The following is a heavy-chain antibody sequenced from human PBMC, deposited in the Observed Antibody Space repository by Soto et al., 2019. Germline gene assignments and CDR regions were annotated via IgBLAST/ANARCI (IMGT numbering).Heavy chain of an antibody. CDR1: GGSISSGDYY. CDR2: IYYSGST. D-gene: IGHD3-3*01. J-gene: IGHJ6*02. Sequence: PSETLSLTCTVSGGSISSGDYYWSWIRQPPGKGLEWIGYIYYSGSTYYNPSLKSRVTISVDTSKNQFSLKLSSVTAADTAVYYCARERAKYDTIFGVVYYYYYGMDVWGQGTTVTVSS. V-gene: IGHV4-30-4*01. CDR3: ARERAKYDTIFGVVYYYYYGMDV.